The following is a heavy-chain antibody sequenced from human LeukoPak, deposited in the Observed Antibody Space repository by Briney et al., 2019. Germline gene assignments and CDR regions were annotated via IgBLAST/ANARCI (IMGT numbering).Heavy chain of an antibody. CDR2: INPNTGVT. Sequence: ASVKDSCKYSGYTVTGYYMHCVRQAPGQGLEWMGWINPNTGVTDYTQKFQGRVTLTRDTSIITAYMELRRMRSDDTAMYYCARDRTTVTTGYYGMDVWGQGTTLTVSS. V-gene: IGHV1-2*02. CDR1: GYTVTGYY. J-gene: IGHJ6*02. CDR3: ARDRTTVTTGYYGMDV. D-gene: IGHD4-17*01.